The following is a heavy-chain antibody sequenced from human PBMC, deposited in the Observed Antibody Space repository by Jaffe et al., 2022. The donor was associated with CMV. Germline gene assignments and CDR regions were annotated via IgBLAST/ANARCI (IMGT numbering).Heavy chain of an antibody. D-gene: IGHD3-16*02. CDR2: IIPIFGTA. V-gene: IGHV1-69*01. Sequence: QVQLVQSGAEVKKPGSSVKVSCKASGGTFSSYAISWVRQAPGQGLEWMGGIIPIFGTANYAQKFQGRVTITADESTSTAYMELSSLRSEDTAVYYCARDRGGRLYRPPSGMDVWGQGTTVTVSS. J-gene: IGHJ6*02. CDR1: GGTFSSYA. CDR3: ARDRGGRLYRPPSGMDV.